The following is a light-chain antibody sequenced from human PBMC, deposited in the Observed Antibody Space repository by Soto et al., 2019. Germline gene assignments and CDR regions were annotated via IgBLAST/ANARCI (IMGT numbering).Light chain of an antibody. V-gene: IGKV3-15*01. CDR2: GAS. J-gene: IGKJ4*01. CDR1: NSFRSR. Sequence: EIMMTQYPATLSVSPGERATLSCRASNSFRSRLAWYQQKPGQAPRLLIYGASTRATGLPARFSGSGSGTELTLTISSLKSEDFAVYYCQHHTNWPLTFGGWNKVEIK. CDR3: QHHTNWPLT.